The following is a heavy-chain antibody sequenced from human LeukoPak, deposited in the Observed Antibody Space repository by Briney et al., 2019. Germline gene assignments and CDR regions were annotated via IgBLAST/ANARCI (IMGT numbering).Heavy chain of an antibody. V-gene: IGHV5-51*01. D-gene: IGHD4-17*01. CDR2: IHSADSNT. CDR1: GYSFTNYW. Sequence: GESLKISCKDSGYSFTNYWIGWVRQMPGKGLEWMGIIHSADSNTKYSPSYQGQVTISADKSISTAYLQWSGLKASDTAMYYCAGARHGDYRWDYWGQGTLVTVSS. CDR3: AGARHGDYRWDY. J-gene: IGHJ4*02.